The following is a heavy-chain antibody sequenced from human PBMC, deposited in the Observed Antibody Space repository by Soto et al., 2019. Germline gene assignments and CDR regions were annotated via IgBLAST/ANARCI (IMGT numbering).Heavy chain of an antibody. D-gene: IGHD3-10*01. J-gene: IGHJ4*02. CDR2: INPILSMS. V-gene: IGHV1-69*02. CDR3: ATSYGSGYRAFDS. Sequence: QVQLVQSGADVQRRGSSVRVSCKASGDTFNFYTINWVRQAPGQGLQWMGRINPILSMSNYAPRFQGRVTMTADKSTSTAYMELSSLRSEDTAMYYCATSYGSGYRAFDSWGQGALVTVSS. CDR1: GDTFNFYT.